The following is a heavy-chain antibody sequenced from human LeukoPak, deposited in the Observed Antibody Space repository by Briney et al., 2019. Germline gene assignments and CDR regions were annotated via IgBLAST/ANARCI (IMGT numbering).Heavy chain of an antibody. D-gene: IGHD1-26*01. V-gene: IGHV3-7*01. J-gene: IGHJ4*02. Sequence: GGSLRLSCAASGFTFSSYWMSWVRQAPGKGLEWVANIKQDGSEKCYVDSVKGRFTISRDNAKNSLYLQMNSLRAEDTAVYYCARDSPYYSGSYSVDYWGQGTLVTVSS. CDR3: ARDSPYYSGSYSVDY. CDR1: GFTFSSYW. CDR2: IKQDGSEK.